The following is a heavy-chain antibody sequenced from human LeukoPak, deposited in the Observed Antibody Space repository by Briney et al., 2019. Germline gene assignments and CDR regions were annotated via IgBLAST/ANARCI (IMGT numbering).Heavy chain of an antibody. CDR1: GGPISTYY. J-gene: IGHJ4*02. CDR3: ARGYYFDY. CDR2: IHYTGST. V-gene: IGHV4-59*01. Sequence: PSETLSLTCTVSGGPISTYYWSWIRQPPGKGLEWIGYIHYTGSTDYNPSLKSRVTISVDTSKNQFSLNLSSVTAADTAVYYCARGYYFDYWGQGTLVTVSS.